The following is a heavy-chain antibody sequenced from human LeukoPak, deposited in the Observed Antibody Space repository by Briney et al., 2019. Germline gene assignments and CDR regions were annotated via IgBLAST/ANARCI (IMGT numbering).Heavy chain of an antibody. CDR2: LAGNGFTT. V-gene: IGHV3-23*05. J-gene: IGHJ4*02. D-gene: IGHD3-10*01. CDR3: AKFEGKPQVRGPFDS. CDR1: GFAFGDHA. Sequence: PGGSLRLSCAASGFAFGDHAMTWVRQAPGKGLEWVSSLAGNGFTTYYADSAKGRFTISRDNSKNILFLQMSSLRAEDSAIYYCAKFEGKPQVRGPFDSWGPGTHVTVSS.